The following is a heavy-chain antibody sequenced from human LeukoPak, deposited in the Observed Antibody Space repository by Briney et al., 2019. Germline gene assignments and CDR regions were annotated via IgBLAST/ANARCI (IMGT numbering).Heavy chain of an antibody. J-gene: IGHJ6*02. CDR2: IGTAGPT. D-gene: IGHD6-19*01. CDR1: GFTFXXYD. CDR3: ARVWPSSGDGMDV. V-gene: IGHV3-13*01. Sequence: GSLRLXXXXSGFTFXXYDMPWDRXATGKGLEWVSSIGTAGPTSYPRSVKGLFTISRDNAKNSLYLQINSLSAGDTAVYYCARVWPSSGDGMDVWGQGTTVTVSS.